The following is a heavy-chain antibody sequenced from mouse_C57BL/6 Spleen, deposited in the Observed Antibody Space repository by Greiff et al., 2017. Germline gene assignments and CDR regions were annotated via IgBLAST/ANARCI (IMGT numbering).Heavy chain of an antibody. J-gene: IGHJ4*01. D-gene: IGHD2-1*01. CDR2: IDPENGDP. CDR3: TIYYGNSYAMDY. V-gene: IGHV14-4*01. CDR1: GFNIKDDY. Sequence: VQLQQSGAELVRPGASVKLSCTASGFNIKDDYMHWVKQRPEQGLEWIGWIDPENGDPEYASKFQGKATITADTSSNTAYLQLSSLTSEDTAVYYCTIYYGNSYAMDYWGQGTSVTVSA.